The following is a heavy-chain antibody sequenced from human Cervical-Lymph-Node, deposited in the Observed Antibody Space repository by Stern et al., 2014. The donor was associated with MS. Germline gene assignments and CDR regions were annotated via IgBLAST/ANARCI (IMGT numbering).Heavy chain of an antibody. J-gene: IGHJ4*02. CDR2: ISFDGRNK. V-gene: IGHV3-30*14. Sequence: QVQLVQSGGGVVQPGRSLRLSCAASGFSFSSYTMHWVRQAPGQGLEWVAAISFDGRNKYYADSVRGRFTISRDTSNNTLFLQMSTLRTEDTAVFYCASPPPFDFWGQGTLVAVSS. CDR3: ASPPPFDF. CDR1: GFSFSSYT.